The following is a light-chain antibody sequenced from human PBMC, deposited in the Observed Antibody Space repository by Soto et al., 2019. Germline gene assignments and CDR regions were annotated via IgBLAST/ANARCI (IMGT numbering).Light chain of an antibody. Sequence: IQLTQSPSSLSASVGDRVTITCRAGQDIGSALVCYQQRPGKAPKLLLYDASNLEAGVPSRFSGSGSRTEFTLTITILRPEDSSTYYCQPFNVFPLTFGGGTKVQIK. V-gene: IGKV1-13*01. CDR3: QPFNVFPLT. CDR1: QDIGSA. J-gene: IGKJ4*01. CDR2: DAS.